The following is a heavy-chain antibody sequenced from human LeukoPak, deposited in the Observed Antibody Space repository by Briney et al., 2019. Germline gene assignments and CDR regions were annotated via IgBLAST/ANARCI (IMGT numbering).Heavy chain of an antibody. CDR1: GGSFSGFH. Sequence: SETLSLTCAVYGGSFSGFHWTWIRQPPGKGLEWIGEINHSGSTNYNPSLRSRVTISVDTSKNQSSLKLFSVTAADTAVYYCARGRDDYNFAYWGQGTLVTVSS. V-gene: IGHV4-34*01. CDR3: ARGRDDYNFAY. CDR2: INHSGST. J-gene: IGHJ4*02. D-gene: IGHD5-24*01.